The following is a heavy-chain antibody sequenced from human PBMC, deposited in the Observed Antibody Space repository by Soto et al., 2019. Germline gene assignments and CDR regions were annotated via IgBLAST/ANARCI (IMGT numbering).Heavy chain of an antibody. D-gene: IGHD6-6*01. CDR1: GYIFTTYW. Sequence: PGESLNISCKGSGYIFTTYWIAWVRQMPGKGLEWMGIIYPGDSDTRYSPSFQGQVTISADRSISTAYLQWSSLKASDTAIYYCARRNPPSRDYNYHGMDVWGQGTTVTVSS. J-gene: IGHJ6*02. V-gene: IGHV5-51*01. CDR3: ARRNPPSRDYNYHGMDV. CDR2: IYPGDSDT.